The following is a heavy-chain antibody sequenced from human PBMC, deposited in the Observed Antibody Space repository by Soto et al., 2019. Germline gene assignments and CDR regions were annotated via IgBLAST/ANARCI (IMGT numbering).Heavy chain of an antibody. CDR3: VRENYYYGMDV. CDR1: GFSFNTFE. Sequence: GGSLRLSCAASGFSFNTFEMSWVRQAPGRGLEWVSFISDHGGNTYYADSVEGRFTISRDNSKNTVYLQMNSLRAEDTAVYYCVRENYYYGMDVWGQGTTVTVSS. J-gene: IGHJ6*02. CDR2: ISDHGGNT. V-gene: IGHV3-23*01.